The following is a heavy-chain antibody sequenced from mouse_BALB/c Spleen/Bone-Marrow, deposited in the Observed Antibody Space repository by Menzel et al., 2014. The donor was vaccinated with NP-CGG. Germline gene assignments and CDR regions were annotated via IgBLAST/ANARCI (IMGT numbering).Heavy chain of an antibody. V-gene: IGHV1S135*01. CDR1: GDSLTGYN. J-gene: IGHJ4*01. CDR2: IDPYYGGT. Sequence: LVESGPELEKPGASVKISCKASGDSLTGYNMNWVKQNNGKSLEWIGNIDPYYGGTSYNQKYKGKSKLTIDKSSSTAYMQLKGLTSEDSAVYYCARGYYYGMDYWGQGPSVTVSS. CDR3: ARGYYYGMDY.